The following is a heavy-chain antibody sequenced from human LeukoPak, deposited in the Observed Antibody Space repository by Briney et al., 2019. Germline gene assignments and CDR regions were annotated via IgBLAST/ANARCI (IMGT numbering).Heavy chain of an antibody. CDR3: ARCEYSSGCIDY. D-gene: IGHD6-19*01. CDR1: GGSISSGSYY. J-gene: IGHJ4*02. CDR2: IYTSGST. Sequence: SQTLSLTCTVSGGSISSGSYYWSSIRQPAGKGLEWIGRIYTSGSTNYNPSLKSRVTISVDTSKNQFSLKLSSVTAADTAVYYCARCEYSSGCIDYWGQGTLVTVSS. V-gene: IGHV4-61*02.